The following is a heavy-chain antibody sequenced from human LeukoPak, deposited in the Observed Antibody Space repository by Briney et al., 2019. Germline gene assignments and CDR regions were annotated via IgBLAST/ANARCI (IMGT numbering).Heavy chain of an antibody. CDR1: GGSLSGYY. CDR3: AGLLWFGEFSGVVRAFDI. CDR2: INHSGST. D-gene: IGHD3-10*01. Sequence: SETLSLTCAVSGGSLSGYYWTWIRQPPGKGLEWIGEINHSGSTNYNPSLKSRVTISVDTSRKQFFLRLSSVIAADTAVYYCAGLLWFGEFSGVVRAFDIWGQGTVVTVSS. J-gene: IGHJ3*02. V-gene: IGHV4-34*01.